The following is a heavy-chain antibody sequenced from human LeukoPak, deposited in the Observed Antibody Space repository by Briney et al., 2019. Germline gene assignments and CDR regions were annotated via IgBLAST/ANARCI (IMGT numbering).Heavy chain of an antibody. D-gene: IGHD6-19*01. V-gene: IGHV4-59*12. J-gene: IGHJ4*02. CDR3: ARSNSGLLDY. Sequence: SETLSLTCTVSGGSISSYHWSWIRQPPGKRLEWIGSIYGSGNINYNPSLKSRVTISVDTSKNQFSLKLSSVTAADTAVYYCARSNSGLLDYXXXGXLXXVSS. CDR2: IYGSGNI. CDR1: GGSISSYH.